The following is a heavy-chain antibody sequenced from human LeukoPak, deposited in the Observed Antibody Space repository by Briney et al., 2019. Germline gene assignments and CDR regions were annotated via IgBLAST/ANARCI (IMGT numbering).Heavy chain of an antibody. V-gene: IGHV1-3*01. CDR3: ARGIAVAATIDF. Sequence: ASVKVSCKASGYTFISYTIHWVRQAPGQRLEWMGWIDAGNGNTKYSQKFQGGVTITSDTSASTAYMELSSLRSEDTAVYYCARGIAVAATIDFWGQGTLVTVSS. CDR2: IDAGNGNT. D-gene: IGHD6-19*01. J-gene: IGHJ4*02. CDR1: GYTFISYT.